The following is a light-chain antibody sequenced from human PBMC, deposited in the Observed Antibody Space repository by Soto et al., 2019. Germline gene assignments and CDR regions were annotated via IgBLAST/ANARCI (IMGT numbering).Light chain of an antibody. CDR1: QSVLYSSNNKNF. CDR2: WAS. J-gene: IGKJ1*01. CDR3: QQYYSTPQT. Sequence: DIVMTQSPDSLAVSLGERATINCKSSQSVLYSSNNKNFLAWYQQKPGQPPKLLIYWASTRESGVPDRFSGSGFGTDFTLTISSLQAEDVAAYYCQQYYSTPQTFGQGTKVEIK. V-gene: IGKV4-1*01.